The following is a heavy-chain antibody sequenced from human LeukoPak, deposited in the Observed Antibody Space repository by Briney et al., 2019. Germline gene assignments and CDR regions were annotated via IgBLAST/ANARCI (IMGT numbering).Heavy chain of an antibody. CDR2: ISYDGSNK. CDR3: ARESGNGYSSGWYPYYYYGMDV. J-gene: IGHJ6*02. D-gene: IGHD6-19*01. V-gene: IGHV3-30*04. CDR1: GFTFSSYA. Sequence: PGGSLRLSCAASGFTFSSYAMHWVRQAPGKGLEWVAVISYDGSNKYYADSVKGRFTISRDNSKNTLYLQMNSLRAEDTAVYYCARESGNGYSSGWYPYYYYGMDVWGQGTTVTVSS.